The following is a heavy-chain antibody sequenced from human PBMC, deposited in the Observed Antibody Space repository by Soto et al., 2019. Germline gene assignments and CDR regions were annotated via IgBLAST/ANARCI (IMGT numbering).Heavy chain of an antibody. CDR3: ARVGGGLASLGYYGMDV. V-gene: IGHV1-2*04. CDR2: INPNSGGT. D-gene: IGHD3-10*01. Sequence: ASVKVSCKASGYTFIGYYIHWVRQAPGQGLEWTGWINPNSGGTNYAQRFQGWVTMTRDRSISTAYMELSRLKSDDTAVYYCARVGGGLASLGYYGMDVWGQGTTVTVSS. J-gene: IGHJ6*02. CDR1: GYTFIGYY.